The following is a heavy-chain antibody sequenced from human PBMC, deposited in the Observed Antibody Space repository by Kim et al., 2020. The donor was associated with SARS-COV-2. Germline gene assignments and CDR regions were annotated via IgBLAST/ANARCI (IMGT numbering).Heavy chain of an antibody. Sequence: PSLKSRVPISVDTSKNQFSLKLNSVTAAYTAVYYCARMGSSGWFESAFDIWGQGTMVTVSS. D-gene: IGHD6-19*01. CDR3: ARMGSSGWFESAFDI. J-gene: IGHJ3*02. V-gene: IGHV4-59*01.